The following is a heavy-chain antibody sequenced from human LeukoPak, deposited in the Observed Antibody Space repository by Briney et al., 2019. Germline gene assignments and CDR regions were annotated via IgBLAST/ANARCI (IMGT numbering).Heavy chain of an antibody. D-gene: IGHD1-7*01. V-gene: IGHV4-4*09. Sequence: SETLSLTCTVSGGSISSYYWSWIRQPPGKGLEWIGYIYTSGSTNYNPSLKSRVTISVDTSKNQFSLKLSSVTAADTAVYYCARSITGTSKVYYYYYMDVWGEGTTVTVSS. CDR1: GGSISSYY. CDR3: ARSITGTSKVYYYYYMDV. CDR2: IYTSGST. J-gene: IGHJ6*03.